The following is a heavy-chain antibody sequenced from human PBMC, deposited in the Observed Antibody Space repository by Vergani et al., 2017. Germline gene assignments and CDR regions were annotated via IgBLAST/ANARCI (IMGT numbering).Heavy chain of an antibody. J-gene: IGHJ3*02. V-gene: IGHV3-66*01. D-gene: IGHD1-1*01. Sequence: EVQLVESGGGLVQPGGSLRLSCAASGFTVSSNYMSWVRQAPGKGLEWVSVIYSGGSTYYADSVKGRFTISRDNAKNSLYLQMNSLRAEDTAVYYCASYNSGWLGAFDIWGQGTMVTVSS. CDR1: GFTVSSNY. CDR2: IYSGGST. CDR3: ASYNSGWLGAFDI.